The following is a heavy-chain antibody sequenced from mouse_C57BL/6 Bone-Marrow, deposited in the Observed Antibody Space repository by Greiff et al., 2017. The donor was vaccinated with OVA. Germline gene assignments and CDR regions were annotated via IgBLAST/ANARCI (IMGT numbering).Heavy chain of an antibody. CDR1: GYSFTDYN. Sequence: QLQESGPELVKPGASVKISCKASGYSFTDYNMNWVKQSPGQSLEWIGVINPNNGATSYNQKFKGKATLTVDKSSSTAYMQLNSLTSEDSAVYYCSRGYYGGRYYFDYWGQGTTVTVSA. J-gene: IGHJ2*01. CDR2: INPNNGAT. D-gene: IGHD1-2*01. V-gene: IGHV1-39*01. CDR3: SRGYYGGRYYFDY.